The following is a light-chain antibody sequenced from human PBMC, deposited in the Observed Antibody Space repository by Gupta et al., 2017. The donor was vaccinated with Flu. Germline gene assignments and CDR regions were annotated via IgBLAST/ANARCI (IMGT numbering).Light chain of an antibody. CDR1: SADGGSND. J-gene: IGLJ3*02. CDR3: ETYDNTLSVGV. V-gene: IGLV1-40*01. CDR2: GNN. Sequence: TTSSAGSSADGGSNDVYWYQQFPGAAPRLLIYGNNKRPSGVPDRFSGSKSGTSATLAITGLQVGDEADYYCETYDNTLSVGVFGGGTRVTVL.